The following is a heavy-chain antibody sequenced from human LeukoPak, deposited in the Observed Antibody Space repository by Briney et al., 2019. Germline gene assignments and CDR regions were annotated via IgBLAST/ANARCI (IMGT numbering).Heavy chain of an antibody. J-gene: IGHJ4*02. D-gene: IGHD3-3*01. CDR1: GFTFSSYA. CDR2: ISGSGGST. CDR3: AKELEWLGPYFDY. Sequence: GGSLRLSCAASGFTFSSYAMSWVRQAPGKGLEWVSAISGSGGSTYYADPVRGRFAISRDNSKNTLYLQMNSLRAEDTAVYYCAKELEWLGPYFDYWGQGTLVTVSS. V-gene: IGHV3-23*01.